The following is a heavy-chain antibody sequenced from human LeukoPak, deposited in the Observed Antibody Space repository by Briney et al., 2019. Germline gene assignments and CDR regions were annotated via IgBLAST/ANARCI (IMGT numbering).Heavy chain of an antibody. V-gene: IGHV1-2*02. CDR1: GHTFTDYY. J-gene: IGHJ4*02. CDR3: ARGRNIAVGGTSLVAH. Sequence: ASVKVSCKASGHTFTDYYMHWVRQAPGQGLEWMGWINPNNGDTSYAQKFQGRVTMTRDTSISTAYMELSSLRSDDTAVYYCARGRNIAVGGTSLVAHWGQGTLVTVSS. D-gene: IGHD6-13*01. CDR2: INPNNGDT.